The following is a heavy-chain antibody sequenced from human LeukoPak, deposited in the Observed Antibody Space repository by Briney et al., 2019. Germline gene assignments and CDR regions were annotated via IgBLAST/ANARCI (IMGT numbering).Heavy chain of an antibody. Sequence: PGGSLRLSCAASGFTFRRYAMSWVRQAPGKGLEWVSYISSSSSTIYYADSVKGRFTISRDNAKNSLYLQMNSLRAEDTAVYYCARGAYYDVDAFDMWGQGTMVTVSS. J-gene: IGHJ3*02. CDR2: ISSSSSTI. V-gene: IGHV3-48*04. CDR3: ARGAYYDVDAFDM. CDR1: GFTFRRYA. D-gene: IGHD3-22*01.